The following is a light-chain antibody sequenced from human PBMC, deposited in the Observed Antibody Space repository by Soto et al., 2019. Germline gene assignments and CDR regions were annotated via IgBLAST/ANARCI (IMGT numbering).Light chain of an antibody. V-gene: IGKV1-5*01. CDR2: DAS. Sequence: QMNQSPSTPSASLGSRGTIPCRASQNIRSRLAWFQQKPGKAPKLLIYDASSLESGVPQRFSGSGSGTEFTLTISSLQTDDFSTYYCQQYHSYWTFGQGTKVDIK. CDR1: QNIRSR. J-gene: IGKJ1*01. CDR3: QQYHSYWT.